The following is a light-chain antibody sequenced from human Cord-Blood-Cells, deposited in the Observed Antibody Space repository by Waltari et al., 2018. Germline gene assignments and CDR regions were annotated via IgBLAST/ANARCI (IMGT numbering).Light chain of an antibody. CDR1: SSDVGGYNY. CDR2: EVS. J-gene: IGLJ1*01. V-gene: IGLV2-14*01. CDR3: SSYTSSSTLV. Sequence: QSALTQPASVSGSPGQSITIPCTGTSSDVGGYNYVSWYQPHPGKAPKLMIYEVSNRPSGVSNRFSGSKSGNTAPRTISGLQAEDEADYYCSSYTSSSTLVFGTGTKVTVL.